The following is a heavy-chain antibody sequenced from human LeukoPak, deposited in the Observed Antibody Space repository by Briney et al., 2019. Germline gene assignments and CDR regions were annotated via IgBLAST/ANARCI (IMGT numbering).Heavy chain of an antibody. CDR2: ISGSGGST. CDR1: GFTFSSYA. CDR3: AKDREDIVVVVAAAHDAFDI. D-gene: IGHD2-15*01. J-gene: IGHJ3*02. Sequence: GSLRLSCAASGFTFSSYAMSWVRQAPGKGLEWVSAISGSGGSTYYADSVKGRFTISRDNSKNTLYLQMNSLRAEDTAVYYCAKDREDIVVVVAAAHDAFDIWGQGTMVTVSS. V-gene: IGHV3-23*01.